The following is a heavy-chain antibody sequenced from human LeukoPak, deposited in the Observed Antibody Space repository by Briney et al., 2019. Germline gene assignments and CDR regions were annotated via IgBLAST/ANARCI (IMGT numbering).Heavy chain of an antibody. J-gene: IGHJ4*02. CDR1: GFTFSSYG. Sequence: GGSLRLSCAASGFTFSSYGMHWVRQAPGKGLEWVAVIWYDGSNKYYADSVKGRFTISRDNSKNTLYPQMNSLRAEDTAVYYCARDGMIMVRGVIRSSAFDYWGQGTLVTVSS. D-gene: IGHD3-10*01. V-gene: IGHV3-33*01. CDR2: IWYDGSNK. CDR3: ARDGMIMVRGVIRSSAFDY.